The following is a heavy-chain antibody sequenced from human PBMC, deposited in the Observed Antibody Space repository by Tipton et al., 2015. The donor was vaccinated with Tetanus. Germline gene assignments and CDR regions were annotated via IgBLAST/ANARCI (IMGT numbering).Heavy chain of an antibody. V-gene: IGHV3-30-3*01. D-gene: IGHD1-26*01. CDR1: GFTFSSYA. CDR2: ISYDGNNK. J-gene: IGHJ4*02. Sequence: RSLRLSCAASGFTFSSYAMHWVRQAPGKGLEWVAVISYDGNNKYSADPVKGRFTISRDNSKNTLYLQMNSLRVEDTAVYYCAREFTLGATKFDYWGQGTLVTVSS. CDR3: AREFTLGATKFDY.